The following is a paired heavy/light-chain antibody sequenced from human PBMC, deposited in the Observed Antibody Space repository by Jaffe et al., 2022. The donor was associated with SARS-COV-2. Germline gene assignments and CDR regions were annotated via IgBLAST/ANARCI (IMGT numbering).Light chain of an antibody. V-gene: IGKV3-11*01. J-gene: IGKJ1*01. CDR2: DAS. CDR3: QQRSDWPRT. CDR1: QSVSSY. Sequence: EIVLTQSPATLSLSPGERATLSCRASQSVSSYLAWYQQKPGLAPRLLIYDASNRATGIPARFSGSGSGTDFTLTISSLEPEDFAVYYCQQRSDWPRTFGQGTKVEIK.
Heavy chain of an antibody. Sequence: EVQLVESGGGLVQPGGSLRLSCSASGFTFSSYAMHWVRQAPGKGLEYVSAVSSNGDSTYYADSVKGRFTISRDNSKNTLYLQMSSLRAEDTAVYYCVQVNSGWYKYWGQGTLVTVSS. V-gene: IGHV3-64D*09. J-gene: IGHJ4*02. D-gene: IGHD6-19*01. CDR2: VSSNGDST. CDR1: GFTFSSYA. CDR3: VQVNSGWYKY.